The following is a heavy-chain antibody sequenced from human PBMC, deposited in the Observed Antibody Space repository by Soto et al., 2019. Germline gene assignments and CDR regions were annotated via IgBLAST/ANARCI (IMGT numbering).Heavy chain of an antibody. J-gene: IGHJ5*02. V-gene: IGHV4-39*01. CDR2: IYYSGST. CDR3: ARQGTGTTTYGWFDP. CDR1: GGSISSSSYY. D-gene: IGHD1-1*01. Sequence: SETLSLTCTVSGGSISSSSYYWGWIRQPPGKGLEWIGSIYYSGSTYYNPSLKSRVTISVDTSKNQFSLKLSSVTAADTAVYYCARQGTGTTTYGWFDPWGQGTLVTVSS.